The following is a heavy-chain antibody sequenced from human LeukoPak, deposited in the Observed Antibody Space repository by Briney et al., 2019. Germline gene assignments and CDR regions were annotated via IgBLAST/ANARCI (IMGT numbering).Heavy chain of an antibody. V-gene: IGHV4-59*01. CDR1: GGSIRKYY. J-gene: IGHJ5*02. D-gene: IGHD6-19*01. CDR3: ARLGVYSSGWYNHHWFDP. CDR2: IYYSGST. Sequence: PSETLSLTCSVSGGSIRKYYWSWIRQPPGKGLEWIGYIYYSGSTNYNPSLKSRVTISVDTSKNQFSLKLSSVTAADTAVYYCARLGVYSSGWYNHHWFDPWGQGTLVTVSS.